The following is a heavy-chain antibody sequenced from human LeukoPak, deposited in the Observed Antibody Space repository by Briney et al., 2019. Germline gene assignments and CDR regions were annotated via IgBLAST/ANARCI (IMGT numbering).Heavy chain of an antibody. V-gene: IGHV4-59*01. D-gene: IGHD3-22*01. CDR2: IYYSGST. Sequence: SETLSLTCTVSGGSISSYYWSWIRQPPGKGLEWIGYIYYSGSTNYNPSLKSRVTISVDTSKNQFSLKLSSVTAADTAVYYCARQAYDGNDAFDIWGQGTMVTVSS. CDR1: GGSISSYY. J-gene: IGHJ3*02. CDR3: ARQAYDGNDAFDI.